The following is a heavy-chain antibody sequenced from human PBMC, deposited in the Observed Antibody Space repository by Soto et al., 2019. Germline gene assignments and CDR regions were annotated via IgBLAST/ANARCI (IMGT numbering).Heavy chain of an antibody. CDR3: ARLGLDFWSGSPPGWFDP. Sequence: SETLSLTCTVSVGSISSSSYYWGWIRQPPGKGLEWIGSIYYSGSTYYNPSLKSRVTISVDTSKNQFSLKLSSVTAADTAVYYCARLGLDFWSGSPPGWFDPWGQGTLVTVSS. D-gene: IGHD3-3*01. CDR2: IYYSGST. CDR1: VGSISSSSYY. J-gene: IGHJ5*02. V-gene: IGHV4-39*01.